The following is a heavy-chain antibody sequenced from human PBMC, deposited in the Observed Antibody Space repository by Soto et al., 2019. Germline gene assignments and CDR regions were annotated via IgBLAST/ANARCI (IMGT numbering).Heavy chain of an antibody. Sequence: GASVKVSCKASGYTFTSHGISWVRQAPGQGLEWMGWISTYNGKTDYSQKFQGRVTMTADTRTTTGYMEVRSLRSDDTAVYYCARLLTEGVTYSEDAFDIWGQGRKVAVSS. CDR3: ARLLTEGVTYSEDAFDI. V-gene: IGHV1-18*01. J-gene: IGHJ3*02. CDR2: ISTYNGKT. D-gene: IGHD3-9*01. CDR1: GYTFTSHG.